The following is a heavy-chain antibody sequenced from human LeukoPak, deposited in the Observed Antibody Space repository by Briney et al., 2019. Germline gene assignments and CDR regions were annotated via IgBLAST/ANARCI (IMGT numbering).Heavy chain of an antibody. CDR3: ARVLTYYDILTGYHDSYGMDV. V-gene: IGHV1-2*02. J-gene: IGHJ6*02. CDR1: RYTFTGYY. Sequence: ASVKVSCKASRYTFTGYYMHWVRQAPGQGLEWMGWTNPNSGGTNYAQKFQGRVTMTRDTSISTAYMELSRLRSDDTAVYYCARVLTYYDILTGYHDSYGMDVWGQGTTVTVSS. D-gene: IGHD3-9*01. CDR2: TNPNSGGT.